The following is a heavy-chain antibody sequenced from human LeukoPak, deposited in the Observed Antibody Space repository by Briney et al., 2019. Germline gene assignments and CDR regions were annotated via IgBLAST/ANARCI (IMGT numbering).Heavy chain of an antibody. Sequence: TSSETLSLTCTVSGGSISSYYWSWIRQPPGKGLEWIGYIYYSGSTNYNPSLKSRVTISVDTSKNQFSLKLSSVTAADTAVYYCARGGSYGVMDRSDAFDIWGQGTMVTVSS. D-gene: IGHD1-26*01. CDR3: ARGGSYGVMDRSDAFDI. CDR2: IYYSGST. J-gene: IGHJ3*02. V-gene: IGHV4-59*01. CDR1: GGSISSYY.